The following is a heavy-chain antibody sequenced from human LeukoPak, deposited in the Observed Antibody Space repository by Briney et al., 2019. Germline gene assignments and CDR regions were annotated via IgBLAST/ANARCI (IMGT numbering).Heavy chain of an antibody. CDR2: IYYSGST. V-gene: IGHV4-30-4*08. Sequence: SETLSLTCTVSGGSISSGGYYWSWIRQHPGKGLEWIGYIYYSGSTYYNPSLKSRVTISVDTSKNQISLKLSSVTAADTAVYYCARVTWNWFDPWGQGTLVTVSS. D-gene: IGHD2-21*02. J-gene: IGHJ5*02. CDR3: ARVTWNWFDP. CDR1: GGSISSGGYY.